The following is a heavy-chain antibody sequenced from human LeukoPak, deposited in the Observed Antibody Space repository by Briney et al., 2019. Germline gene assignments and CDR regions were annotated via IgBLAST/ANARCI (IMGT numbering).Heavy chain of an antibody. V-gene: IGHV4-39*07. CDR1: GGSISSSSYY. D-gene: IGHD3-3*02. J-gene: IGHJ4*02. CDR3: ARGIRSTVY. Sequence: SETLSLTCTVSGGSISSSSYYWGWIRQPPGKGLEWIGSIYYSGSTYYNPSLKSRVTISVDTSKNQFSLKLSSVTAADTAVYYCARGIRSTVYWGQGTLVTVSS. CDR2: IYYSGST.